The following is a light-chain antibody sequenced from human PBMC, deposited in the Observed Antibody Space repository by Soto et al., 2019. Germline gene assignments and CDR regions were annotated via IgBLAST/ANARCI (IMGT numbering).Light chain of an antibody. CDR3: QSGVT. Sequence: DIQMTQSPSTLSASVGDRVTITCRASQSISSWLAWYQQKPGKAPKLLIYQASSLQSGVPSRFSGSGSGTAFTLTTSSLQPDDFATYYCQSGVTFGGGTKVEIK. J-gene: IGKJ4*01. CDR2: QAS. CDR1: QSISSW. V-gene: IGKV1-5*03.